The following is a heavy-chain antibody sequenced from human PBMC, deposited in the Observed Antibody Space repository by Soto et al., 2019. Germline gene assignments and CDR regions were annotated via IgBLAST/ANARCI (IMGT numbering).Heavy chain of an antibody. D-gene: IGHD4-17*01. CDR3: AIGSGDYAFYYYMDV. Sequence: GASVKVSCKASGYTFTSYDINWVRQATGQGLEWMGWMNPNSGNTGYAQKFQGRVAMTRNTSISTAYMELSSLRSEDTAVYYCAIGSGDYAFYYYMDVWGKGTTVTVSS. CDR2: MNPNSGNT. CDR1: GYTFTSYD. J-gene: IGHJ6*03. V-gene: IGHV1-8*01.